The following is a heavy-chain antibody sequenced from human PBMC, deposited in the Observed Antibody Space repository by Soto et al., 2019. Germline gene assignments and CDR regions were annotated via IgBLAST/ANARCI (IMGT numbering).Heavy chain of an antibody. CDR3: ARGGGGDYPLDY. Sequence: QVQLQQWGAGLLKPSETLSLTCAVYGGSFSGYYWSWIRQPPGKGLEWIGEINHSGSTNYNPSLKSRVTISVDTSKNQFSLKLSSVTAADTAVYYCARGGGGDYPLDYWGQGTLVTVSS. J-gene: IGHJ4*02. CDR1: GGSFSGYY. CDR2: INHSGST. D-gene: IGHD4-17*01. V-gene: IGHV4-34*01.